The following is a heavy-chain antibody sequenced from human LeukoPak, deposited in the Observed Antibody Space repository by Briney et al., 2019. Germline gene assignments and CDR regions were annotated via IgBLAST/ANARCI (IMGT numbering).Heavy chain of an antibody. Sequence: ASVKVSCKASGYTFTGYYMHWVRQAPGQGLEWMGWINPNSGDTNYAQKFQGRVTMTRDTSISTAKMELSRLRSDDTAVYYCARGGIVVVPPASVFDPWGQGTLVTVSS. J-gene: IGHJ5*02. CDR3: ARGGIVVVPPASVFDP. D-gene: IGHD2-2*01. CDR2: INPNSGDT. V-gene: IGHV1-2*02. CDR1: GYTFTGYY.